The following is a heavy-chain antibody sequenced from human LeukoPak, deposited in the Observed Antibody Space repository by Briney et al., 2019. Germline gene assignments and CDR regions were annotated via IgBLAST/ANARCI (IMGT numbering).Heavy chain of an antibody. V-gene: IGHV4-59*08. CDR2: IYYSGST. Sequence: KPSETLSLTCTVPGGSISSYYWSWIRQPPGKGLERIGYIYYSGSTNYNPSLKSRVTMSVDTSKNQFSLKLSSVTAADTAVYYCARHVGYDGSESYLSYFDYWGQGTLVTVSS. CDR3: ARHVGYDGSESYLSYFDY. CDR1: GGSISSYY. J-gene: IGHJ4*02. D-gene: IGHD3-10*01.